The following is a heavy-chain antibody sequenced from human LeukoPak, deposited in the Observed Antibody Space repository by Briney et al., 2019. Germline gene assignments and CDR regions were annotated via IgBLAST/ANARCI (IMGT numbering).Heavy chain of an antibody. CDR2: ISGSGGST. J-gene: IGHJ4*02. Sequence: PGGSLRLSCAASGFTFSSYAMSWVRQAPGKGLEWVSAISGSGGSTYYADSVKGRSTISRDNSKNTLYLQMNSLRAEDTAVYYCAKSDVGTYYDFWSGYYNLHYWGQGTLVTVSS. V-gene: IGHV3-23*01. CDR3: AKSDVGTYYDFWSGYYNLHY. D-gene: IGHD3-3*01. CDR1: GFTFSSYA.